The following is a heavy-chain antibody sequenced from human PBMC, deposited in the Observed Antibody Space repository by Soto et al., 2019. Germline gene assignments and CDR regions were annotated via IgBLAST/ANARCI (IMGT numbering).Heavy chain of an antibody. CDR3: ARSGYCSGGSCYSGFSWFDP. V-gene: IGHV1-18*01. D-gene: IGHD2-15*01. CDR1: GYTFTSYG. CDR2: ISAYNGNT. Sequence: GASVKVSCKASGYTFTSYGISWVRQAPGQGLEWMGWISAYNGNTNYAQKLQGRVTMTTDTSTSTAYMELRSLRSDDTAVYYCARSGYCSGGSCYSGFSWFDPWGQGTLVTVSS. J-gene: IGHJ5*02.